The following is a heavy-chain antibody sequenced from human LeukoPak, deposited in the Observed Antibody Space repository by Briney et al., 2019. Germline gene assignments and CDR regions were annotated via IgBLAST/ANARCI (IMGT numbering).Heavy chain of an antibody. CDR3: ARTVVKYYYYYMDV. Sequence: SETLSLTCTVSGGSITSYYWSWIRQPPGKGLEWIGYIYYSGSTNYNPSLKSRVTISVDTSKNQFSLKLSSVTAADTAVYYCARTVVKYYYYYMDVWGKGTTVTVSS. D-gene: IGHD2-21*01. J-gene: IGHJ6*03. V-gene: IGHV4-59*01. CDR1: GGSITSYY. CDR2: IYYSGST.